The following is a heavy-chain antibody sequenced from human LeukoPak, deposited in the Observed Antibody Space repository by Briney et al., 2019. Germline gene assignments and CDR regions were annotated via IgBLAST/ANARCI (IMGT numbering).Heavy chain of an antibody. CDR1: GFTFSRHN. CDR3: ARYSGTYRDY. D-gene: IGHD1-26*01. Sequence: PGGSLRLSCAASGFTFSRHNMNWGRQAPGEGLEWVSSISSGSTSTFYADSVKGRFTISRDNAKNSLYLQMDSLRAEDTALYYCARYSGTYRDYWGQGTLVTVSS. V-gene: IGHV3-21*01. CDR2: ISSGSTST. J-gene: IGHJ4*02.